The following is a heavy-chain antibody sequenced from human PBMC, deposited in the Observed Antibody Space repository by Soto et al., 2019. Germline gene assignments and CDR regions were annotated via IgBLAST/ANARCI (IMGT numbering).Heavy chain of an antibody. J-gene: IGHJ2*01. CDR3: ARVIKYYDSSGNYWYFDL. D-gene: IGHD3-22*01. Sequence: QVQLVQSGAEVKKPGSSVKVSCKASGGTFSSYAISWVRQAPGQGLEWMGGIIPIFGTANYAQKFQGRVTITADKSTSTAYMELSSLRSEDTAVYYCARVIKYYDSSGNYWYFDLWVRGTLVTVSS. CDR1: GGTFSSYA. V-gene: IGHV1-69*06. CDR2: IIPIFGTA.